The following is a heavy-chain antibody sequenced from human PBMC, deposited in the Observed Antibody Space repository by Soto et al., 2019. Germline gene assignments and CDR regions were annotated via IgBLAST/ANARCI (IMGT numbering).Heavy chain of an antibody. J-gene: IGHJ6*02. V-gene: IGHV4-30-4*08. D-gene: IGHD2-21*02. CDR1: GDYIRSDDYH. Sequence: SETLSLTCPVSGDYIRSDDYHWTWIRQSPGKGLEWIGYIHHSGSILYNPSLKSRVTISVDTSKNQFSLHLTSVTAADTAVYFCAREDDGGDSLDVWGQGTTVTVSS. CDR2: IHHSGSI. CDR3: AREDDGGDSLDV.